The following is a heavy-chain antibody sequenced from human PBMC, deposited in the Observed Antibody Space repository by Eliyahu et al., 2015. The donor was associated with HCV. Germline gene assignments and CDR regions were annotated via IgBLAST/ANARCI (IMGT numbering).Heavy chain of an antibody. CDR3: ASHYDRSGHYPFSFDY. J-gene: IGHJ4*02. CDR1: GFTFSXFA. CDR2: ISNDGNNK. Sequence: QVQVVESGGGVVQPGRSLRLSSTASGFTFSXFAMHWVRQAPGKGLEWVAAISNDGNNKYYADSVKGRFTISRDNPKNTLYLQINSLRAEDTAVYYCASHYDRSGHYPFSFDYWGQGILVTVSS. D-gene: IGHD3-22*01. V-gene: IGHV3-30*04.